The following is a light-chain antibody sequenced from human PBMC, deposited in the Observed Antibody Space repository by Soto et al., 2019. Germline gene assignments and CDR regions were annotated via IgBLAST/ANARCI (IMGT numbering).Light chain of an antibody. CDR3: QEYDTSPWP. Sequence: EIVLTQSPGTLSLSPGERATLSCRASESVSSSYFAWYQQKPGQAPRLLIYGASTRATGIPDRFSGSGSGTDFSLTISRLEPEDFAVYYCQEYDTSPWPFGQGTKVEI. J-gene: IGKJ1*01. V-gene: IGKV3-20*01. CDR2: GAS. CDR1: ESVSSSY.